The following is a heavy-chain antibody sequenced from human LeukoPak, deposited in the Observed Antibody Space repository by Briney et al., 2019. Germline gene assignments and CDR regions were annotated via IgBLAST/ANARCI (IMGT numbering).Heavy chain of an antibody. CDR3: AREGDDYVWGSYRYNWFDP. CDR2: IKQDGSEK. Sequence: PGGSLSLSYAASGFTFSSYWMSWVRQAPGKGLEWVANIKQDGSEKYYVDSVKGRFTISRDDAKNSLYLQMNSLRAEDTAVYYCAREGDDYVWGSYRYNWFDPWGQGTLVTVSS. V-gene: IGHV3-7*01. D-gene: IGHD3-16*02. J-gene: IGHJ5*02. CDR1: GFTFSSYW.